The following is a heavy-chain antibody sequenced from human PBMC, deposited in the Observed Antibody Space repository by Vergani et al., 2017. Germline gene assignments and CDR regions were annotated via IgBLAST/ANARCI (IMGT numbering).Heavy chain of an antibody. V-gene: IGHV3-23*01. CDR2: ISGSGGST. Sequence: EVQLLESGGDLVQPGGSLRLSCAASGFTFNHYAMNWVRQAPGKGLEWVSGISGSGGSTYYAGSVKGRFTISRASSKNTLYLQMNSLSAGDTAVYYCAIADPGNGGYDYLYYYRAMDVWGQGTTVTVSS. CDR1: GFTFNHYA. CDR3: AIADPGNGGYDYLYYYRAMDV. J-gene: IGHJ6*02. D-gene: IGHD5-12*01.